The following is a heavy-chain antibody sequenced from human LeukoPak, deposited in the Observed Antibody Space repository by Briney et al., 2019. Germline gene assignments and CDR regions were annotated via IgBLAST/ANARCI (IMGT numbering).Heavy chain of an antibody. V-gene: IGHV3-23*01. CDR3: AKASVAIPQYCNS. J-gene: IGHJ5*02. CDR2: ISGSGGST. CDR1: GFTFSSYA. Sequence: GGSLRLSCAASGFTFSSYAMSWVRQAPGKGLEWVSAISGSGGSTYYADSAKGRFIISRDNSKDTLFLQLNSLTAADTAMYFCAKASVAIPQYCNSWGQGTLVTVSS. D-gene: IGHD2-2*02.